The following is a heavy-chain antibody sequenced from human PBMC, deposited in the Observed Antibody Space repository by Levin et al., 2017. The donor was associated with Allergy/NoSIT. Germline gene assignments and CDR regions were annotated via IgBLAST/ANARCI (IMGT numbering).Heavy chain of an antibody. V-gene: IGHV4-34*01. D-gene: IGHD1-26*01. CDR1: GGSFSGYY. CDR3: ARNQRSGADY. Sequence: SETLSLTCAVYGGSFSGYYWSWIRQPPGKGLEWIGEINHSGSTNYNPSLKSRVTISVDTSKNQFSLKLSSVTAADTAVYYCARNQRSGADYWGQGTLVTVSS. J-gene: IGHJ4*02. CDR2: INHSGST.